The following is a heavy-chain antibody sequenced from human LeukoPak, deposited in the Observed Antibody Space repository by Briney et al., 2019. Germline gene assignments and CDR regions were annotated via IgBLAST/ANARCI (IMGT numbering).Heavy chain of an antibody. Sequence: SETLSLTCTVSGVSISNSTYYWDRIRQPPGKGLEWIGSIYYTGSTYYIPSLKSRATISVDTSNNQFSLKLSSVTAADTAAYYCVRETGGSCIDSWGQGTLVTVSS. D-gene: IGHD2-15*01. CDR1: GVSISNSTYY. V-gene: IGHV4-39*02. CDR3: VRETGGSCIDS. J-gene: IGHJ4*02. CDR2: IYYTGST.